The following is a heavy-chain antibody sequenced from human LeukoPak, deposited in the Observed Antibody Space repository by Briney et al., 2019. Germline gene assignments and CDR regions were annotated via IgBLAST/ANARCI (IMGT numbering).Heavy chain of an antibody. CDR1: GGSISSSGYY. V-gene: IGHV4-39*01. CDR2: IYYSGST. D-gene: IGHD6-6*01. Sequence: PSETLSLTCTVSGGSISSSGYYWGWIRQPPGKGLEWIGSIYYSGSTYYNPPLMSRVTISVDTSKNQFSLQLSSVTAADTAVYYCARTAARRFDYWGQGTLVTVSS. J-gene: IGHJ4*02. CDR3: ARTAARRFDY.